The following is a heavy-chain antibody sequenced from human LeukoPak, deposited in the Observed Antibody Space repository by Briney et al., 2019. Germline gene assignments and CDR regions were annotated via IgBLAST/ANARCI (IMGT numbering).Heavy chain of an antibody. CDR3: AKDRHGAMDLYYYYGMDV. CDR2: ISYDGSNK. CDR1: GFTFSSYG. Sequence: GRPLRLSCAASGFTFSSYGMHWVRQAPGKGLEWVAVISYDGSNKYYADSVKGRFTISRDNSKNTLYLQMNSLRAEDTAVYYCAKDRHGAMDLYYYYGMDVWGQGTTVTVSS. V-gene: IGHV3-30*18. D-gene: IGHD5-18*01. J-gene: IGHJ6*02.